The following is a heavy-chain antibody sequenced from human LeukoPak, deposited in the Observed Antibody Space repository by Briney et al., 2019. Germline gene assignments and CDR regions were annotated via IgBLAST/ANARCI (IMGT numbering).Heavy chain of an antibody. V-gene: IGHV3-74*01. CDR3: ARGGHSSSWRESVEDY. CDR2: INSDGSST. Sequence: GGSLRLSCAASGFTFSSYWMHWVRQAPGKGLVWVSRINSDGSSTSYADSVKGRFTISRDNAKNTLYLQMNSLRAEDTAVYYCARGGHSSSWRESVEDYWGQGTLVTVSS. J-gene: IGHJ4*02. D-gene: IGHD6-13*01. CDR1: GFTFSSYW.